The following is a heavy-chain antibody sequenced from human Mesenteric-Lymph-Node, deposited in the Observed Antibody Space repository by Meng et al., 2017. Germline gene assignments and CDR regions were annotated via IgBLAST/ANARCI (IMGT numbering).Heavy chain of an antibody. Sequence: GESLKISCATSGFTFSYHAIHWVRQAPGKGLEWVAQIWSDGYNKYYADSVRGRFTISRDSSMDTVHLQMNSLSAEDTAVYYCAKEMRWCGESSYGVDVWGQGTTVTVSS. V-gene: IGHV3-33*06. CDR2: IWSDGYNK. J-gene: IGHJ6*02. CDR3: AKEMRWCGESSYGVDV. CDR1: GFTFSYHA. D-gene: IGHD3-10*01.